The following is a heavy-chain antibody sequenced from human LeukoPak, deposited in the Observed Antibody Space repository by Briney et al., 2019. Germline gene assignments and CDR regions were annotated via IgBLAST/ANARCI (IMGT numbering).Heavy chain of an antibody. V-gene: IGHV4-59*11. D-gene: IGHD2-2*01. CDR2: IYYSGST. CDR3: ARVSPEYDFDY. J-gene: IGHJ4*02. Sequence: SETLSLTCTVSGGSISSHYWSWIRQPPGKGLEWIGYIYYSGSTNYNPSLKSRVTISVDTSKNQFSLKLSSVTAADTAVYYCARVSPEYDFDYWGQGTLVTVSS. CDR1: GGSISSHY.